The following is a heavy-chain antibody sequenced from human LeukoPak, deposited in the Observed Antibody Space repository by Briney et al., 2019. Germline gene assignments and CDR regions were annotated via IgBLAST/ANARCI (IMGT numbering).Heavy chain of an antibody. CDR2: ISYRGTT. CDR1: GVSITSSY. D-gene: IGHD2-15*01. J-gene: IGHJ2*01. V-gene: IGHV4-59*01. CDR3: ARDPGSCSGGSCSFYWYFDL. Sequence: PSETLSLTCTLSGVSITSSYWSWIRQSPGEGLEWIGYISYRGTTKYNPSLKGRVTISMDTHKNQVSLNLSSVTAADTAFYYCARDPGSCSGGSCSFYWYFDLWGRGTLVSVSS.